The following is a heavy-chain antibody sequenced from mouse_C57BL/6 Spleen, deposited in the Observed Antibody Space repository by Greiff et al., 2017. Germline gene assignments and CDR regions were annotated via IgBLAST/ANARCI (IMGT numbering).Heavy chain of an antibody. D-gene: IGHD1-1*01. CDR3: ACYYYGSSYYWYFDV. V-gene: IGHV1-55*01. CDR2: IYPGSGST. CDR1: GYTFTSYW. Sequence: QVQLQQSGAELVKPGASVKMSCKASGYTFTSYWITWVKQRPGQGLEWIGDIYPGSGSTNYNEKFKSKATLTVDTSSSTAYMQLSSLTSEDSAVYYCACYYYGSSYYWYFDVWGTGTTVTVSS. J-gene: IGHJ1*03.